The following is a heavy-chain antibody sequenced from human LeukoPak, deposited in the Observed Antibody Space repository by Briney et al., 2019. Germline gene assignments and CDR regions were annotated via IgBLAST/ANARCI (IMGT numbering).Heavy chain of an antibody. CDR3: AQKRQYDILTGYTYYYMDV. J-gene: IGHJ6*03. Sequence: PSETLSLSCTFTGGSISSYYWSWIRQPAGKGLELIGRIYTSGNTNYTPSLKTRVTMSVDTSKNQFSLKLNSVTAADTAVYYCAQKRQYDILTGYTYYYMDVWGKGTTVTVSS. D-gene: IGHD3-9*01. V-gene: IGHV4-4*07. CDR1: GGSISSYY. CDR2: IYTSGNT.